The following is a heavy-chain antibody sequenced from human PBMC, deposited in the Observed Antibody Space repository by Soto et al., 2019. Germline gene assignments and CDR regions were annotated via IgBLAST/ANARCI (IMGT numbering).Heavy chain of an antibody. CDR2: IIPIFGTA. D-gene: IGHD3-22*01. CDR1: GYTFTSYY. CDR3: ARVYYYDSSGYYAPPPYYYYGMDV. Sequence: SVKVSCKASGYTFTSYYLPWARHAPGKGLEWMGGIIPIFGTANYAQKFQGRVTITADESTSTAYMELSSLGSEDTAVYYCARVYYYDSSGYYAPPPYYYYGMDVWGQGTTVTVSS. V-gene: IGHV1-69*13. J-gene: IGHJ6*02.